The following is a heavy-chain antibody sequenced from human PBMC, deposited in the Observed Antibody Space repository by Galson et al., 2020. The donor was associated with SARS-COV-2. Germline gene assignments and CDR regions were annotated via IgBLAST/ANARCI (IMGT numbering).Heavy chain of an antibody. Sequence: GESLKISCAASGFTFNTYAMSWVRQAPGQGLEWVATISGRGGRTSYADAVKGRFIISRDSSKNTLYLQMNSLRAEDTALYYCAKGVTGGGFLAYWGHGALVTVSS. V-gene: IGHV3-23*01. D-gene: IGHD3-16*01. CDR2: ISGRGGRT. J-gene: IGHJ4*01. CDR1: GFTFNTYA. CDR3: AKGVTGGGFLAY.